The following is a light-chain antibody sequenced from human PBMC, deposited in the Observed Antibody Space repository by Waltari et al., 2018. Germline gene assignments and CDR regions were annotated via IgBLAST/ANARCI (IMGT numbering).Light chain of an antibody. CDR2: DVY. CDR3: CTYAGSYTQVV. J-gene: IGLJ3*02. V-gene: IGLV2-11*01. Sequence: QSALTQPRSVSGSPGQSVTISCTGTSTDIGGYNSVSWYQHHPGKAPTLMIFDVYKRPSWVPDRFSGSKSGNTASLTISGLQPEDEADYYCCTYAGSYTQVVFGGGTKLTVL. CDR1: STDIGGYNS.